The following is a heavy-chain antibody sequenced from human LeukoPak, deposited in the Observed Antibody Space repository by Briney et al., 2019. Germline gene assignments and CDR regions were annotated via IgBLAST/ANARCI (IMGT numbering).Heavy chain of an antibody. J-gene: IGHJ5*02. Sequence: GESLKISCKGSGYSFTSYWISWVRQMPGKGLEWMGIIYPGDSDTRYSPSFQGQVTISADKSISTAYLQWSSLKASDTAMYFCARSRTTVAWWFDPWGQGTLVTVSS. D-gene: IGHD4-23*01. CDR2: IYPGDSDT. CDR1: GYSFTSYW. CDR3: ARSRTTVAWWFDP. V-gene: IGHV5-51*01.